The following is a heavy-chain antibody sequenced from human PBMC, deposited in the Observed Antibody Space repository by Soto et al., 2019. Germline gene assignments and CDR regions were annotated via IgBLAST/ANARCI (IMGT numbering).Heavy chain of an antibody. J-gene: IGHJ4*02. CDR2: IYSGGST. CDR3: ARIEPNGDNDY. D-gene: IGHD4-17*01. V-gene: IGHV3-53*02. CDR1: GFTVSSNY. Sequence: EVQLVETGGGLIQPGGSLRLSCAASGFTVSSNYMSWVRQAPGKGLEWVSVIYSGGSTYYADSVKGRLTISRDNSKNTLYLQMNSLRAEDTAVYYCARIEPNGDNDYWGQGTLVTVSS.